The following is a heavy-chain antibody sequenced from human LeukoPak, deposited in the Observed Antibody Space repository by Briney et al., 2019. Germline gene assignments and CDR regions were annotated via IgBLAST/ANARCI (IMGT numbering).Heavy chain of an antibody. CDR2: INPNSGGT. V-gene: IGHV1-2*02. CDR3: ARAREYSSSRGLFDY. Sequence: ASVKVSCKASGYTFTGHYMHWVRQAPGQGLEWMGWINPNSGGTNYAQKFQGRVTMTRDTSISTAYMELSRLRSDDTAVYYCARAREYSSSRGLFDYWGQGTLVTVSS. D-gene: IGHD6-6*01. J-gene: IGHJ4*02. CDR1: GYTFTGHY.